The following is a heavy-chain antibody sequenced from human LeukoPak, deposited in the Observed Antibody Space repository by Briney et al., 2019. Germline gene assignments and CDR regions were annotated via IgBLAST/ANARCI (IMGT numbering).Heavy chain of an antibody. CDR1: GGSFSGYY. CDR3: ARHVGYCSSTSCYRHGMDV. V-gene: IGHV4-34*01. CDR2: IYYSGST. Sequence: PSETLSLTCAVYGGSFSGYYWSWLRQPPGKGLEWIGSIYYSGSTYYNPSLKSRVTISVDTSKNQFSLKLSSVTAADTAVYYCARHVGYCSSTSCYRHGMDVWGQGTTVTVSS. D-gene: IGHD2-2*01. J-gene: IGHJ6*02.